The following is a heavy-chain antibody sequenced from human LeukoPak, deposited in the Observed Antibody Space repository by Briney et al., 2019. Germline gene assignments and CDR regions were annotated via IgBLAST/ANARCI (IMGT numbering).Heavy chain of an antibody. CDR3: ARGLRRRVKTTVTTFDY. V-gene: IGHV4-34*01. J-gene: IGHJ4*02. D-gene: IGHD4-17*01. Sequence: SETLSLTCAVYGGSFSELYWSWIRQPPGKGLGWIGEVNHSGRTNYNPSLKSRVTISADRSQNQFSLKLSSVTAADTAVYYCARGLRRRVKTTVTTFDYWGQGTLVTVSS. CDR1: GGSFSELY. CDR2: VNHSGRT.